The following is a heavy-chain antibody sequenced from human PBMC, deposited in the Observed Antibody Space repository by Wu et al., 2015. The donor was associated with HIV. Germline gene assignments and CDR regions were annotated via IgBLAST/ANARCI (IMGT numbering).Heavy chain of an antibody. CDR3: AFNPAAMSGFYNFVDV. V-gene: IGHV1-46*03. D-gene: IGHD2-2*01. CDR2: INPSGGST. CDR1: GYTFTSYY. Sequence: QVQLVQSGAEVKKPGASVKVSCKASGYTFTSYYMHWVRQAPGQGLEWMGIINPSGGSTSYAQKFQGRVTMTRDTSTSTVYIELNSLRSDDTAMYYCAFNPAAMSGFYNFVDVWGKGTTVIVSS. J-gene: IGHJ6*03.